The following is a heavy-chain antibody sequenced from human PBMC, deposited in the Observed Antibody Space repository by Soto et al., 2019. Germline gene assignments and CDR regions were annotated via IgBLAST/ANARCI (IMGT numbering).Heavy chain of an antibody. Sequence: QVQLQESGPGLVKPSGTLSLTCAVSGGSISSSNWWSWVRQPPGKGLEWIGEIYHSGSTNYNPSLQSRVNNTGDKSKDPVPPELSSVTAADTAVYYCARVSGSYYYGMDVWGQGITVTVSS. V-gene: IGHV4-4*02. CDR2: IYHSGST. CDR1: GGSISSSNW. CDR3: ARVSGSYYYGMDV. D-gene: IGHD1-26*01. J-gene: IGHJ6*02.